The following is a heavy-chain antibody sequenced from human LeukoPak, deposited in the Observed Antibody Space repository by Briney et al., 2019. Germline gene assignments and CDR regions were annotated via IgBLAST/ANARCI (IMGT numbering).Heavy chain of an antibody. CDR3: TFSPTGYYYDTSE. CDR2: IQSKTDGGTT. V-gene: IGHV3-15*01. CDR1: GFTFSSYS. J-gene: IGHJ4*02. Sequence: GGSLRLSCAASGFTFSSYSMNWVRQAPGKGLEWVGLIQSKTDGGTTVYAGSVKGRFTFSRDDSKNTVYLQMNSLKAEDTAVYYCTFSPTGYYYDTSEWGQGTLVTVSS. D-gene: IGHD3-22*01.